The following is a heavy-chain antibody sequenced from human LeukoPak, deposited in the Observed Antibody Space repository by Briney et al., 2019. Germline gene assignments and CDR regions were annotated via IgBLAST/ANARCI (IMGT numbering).Heavy chain of an antibody. CDR1: GFTFSSYA. CDR3: ARDTRHYYDSSGYYYVRPYYYYMDV. CDR2: ISSNGGST. J-gene: IGHJ6*03. V-gene: IGHV3-64*01. D-gene: IGHD3-22*01. Sequence: SGGSLRLSCAASGFTFSSYAMHWVRQAPGKGLEYVSAISSNGGSTYYANSVKGRFTISRDNSKNTLYLQMGSLRAEDMAVYYCARDTRHYYDSSGYYYVRPYYYYMDVWGKGTTVTISS.